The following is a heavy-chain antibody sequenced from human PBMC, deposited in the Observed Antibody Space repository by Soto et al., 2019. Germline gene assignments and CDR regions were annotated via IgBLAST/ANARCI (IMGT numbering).Heavy chain of an antibody. J-gene: IGHJ4*02. Sequence: PGESLKISCRASGYSFTSYWIAWVRQTPGKGLEWMGIIYPDDSDTRYSPSFQGQVTISADKSITTAYLQWSSMKPSDSAIYYCARGGVAARTFDYWGQGTPVTVPQ. V-gene: IGHV5-51*01. CDR2: IYPDDSDT. CDR1: GYSFTSYW. CDR3: ARGGVAARTFDY. D-gene: IGHD6-6*01.